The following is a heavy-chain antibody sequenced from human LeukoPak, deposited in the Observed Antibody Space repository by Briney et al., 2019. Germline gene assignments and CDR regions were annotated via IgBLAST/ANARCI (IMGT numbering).Heavy chain of an antibody. V-gene: IGHV4-4*09. D-gene: IGHD2-21*01. CDR2: INTKGET. J-gene: IGHJ4*02. CDR3: ATSNDAKIAPFDH. Sequence: SETLSLTCTVSGVSKSAYQWSWVRQSPEKGLEWIGCINTKGETSYNPSLKSRVTTSVDISKSQFSLRLTSVTAADTAVYYCATSNDAKIAPFDHWGQGAPVTVSS. CDR1: GVSKSAYQ.